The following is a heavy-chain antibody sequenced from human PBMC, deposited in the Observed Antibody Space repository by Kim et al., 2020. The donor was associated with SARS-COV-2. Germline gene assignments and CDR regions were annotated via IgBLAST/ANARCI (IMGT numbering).Heavy chain of an antibody. CDR1: GGSISSYY. V-gene: IGHV4-59*13. CDR2: IYYSGST. Sequence: SETLSLTCTVSGGSISSYYWSWIRQPPGKGLEWIGYIYYSGSTNYNPSLKSRVTISVDTSKNQFSLKLSSVTAADTAVYYCARLGGDYYDSSGYYPIVDWGQGTLVTVSP. J-gene: IGHJ4*02. CDR3: ARLGGDYYDSSGYYPIVD. D-gene: IGHD3-22*01.